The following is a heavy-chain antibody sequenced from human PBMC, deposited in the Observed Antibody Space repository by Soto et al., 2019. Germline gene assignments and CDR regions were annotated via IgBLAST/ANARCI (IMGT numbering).Heavy chain of an antibody. CDR1: GFTFSSYS. CDR3: ARGRVPAAIKSTGGPRRCRYFDL. D-gene: IGHD2-2*02. V-gene: IGHV3-21*01. CDR2: ISSSSSYI. Sequence: EVQLVESGGGLVKPGGSLRLSCAASGFTFSSYSMNWVRQAPGKGLEWVSSISSSSSYIYYADSVKGRFTISRDNAKNSLYLQMNSLRAEDTAVYYCARGRVPAAIKSTGGPRRCRYFDLWGRGTLVTVSS. J-gene: IGHJ2*01.